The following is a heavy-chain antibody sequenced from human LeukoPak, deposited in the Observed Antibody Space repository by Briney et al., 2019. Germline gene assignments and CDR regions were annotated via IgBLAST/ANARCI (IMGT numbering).Heavy chain of an antibody. Sequence: ASVKVSCKASGYTFTSYAMHWVRQAPGQRLEWMGWINAGNGNTKYSQKFQGRVTITRDISASTAYMELSSLRSEVTAVYYCARDPNYYDSSGQPGYWGQGTWSPSPQ. J-gene: IGHJ4*02. D-gene: IGHD3-22*01. CDR3: ARDPNYYDSSGQPGY. CDR2: INAGNGNT. CDR1: GYTFTSYA. V-gene: IGHV1-3*01.